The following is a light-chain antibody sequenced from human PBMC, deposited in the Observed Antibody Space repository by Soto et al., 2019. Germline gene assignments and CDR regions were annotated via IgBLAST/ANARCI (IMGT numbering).Light chain of an antibody. J-gene: IGKJ1*01. CDR3: QQYGTSTGT. CDR2: GAS. Sequence: IVLTQSPVTLSLSPGERATLSCRSSQSVDSSYLAWYHQRPGQAARLLIYGASSRATCIPDRFSGSGSGTDFNLTISRLEPEDFAVYYCQQYGTSTGTFGQGTKVDIK. CDR1: QSVDSSY. V-gene: IGKV3-20*01.